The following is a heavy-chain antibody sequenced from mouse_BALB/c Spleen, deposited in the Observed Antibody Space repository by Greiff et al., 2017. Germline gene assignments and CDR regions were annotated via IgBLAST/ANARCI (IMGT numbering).Heavy chain of an antibody. Sequence: VQLQQSGAELVRPGALVKLSCKASGFNIKDYYMHWVKQRPEQGLEWIGWIDPENGNTIYDPKFQGKASITADTSSNTAYLQLSILTSEDTAVYYCARDGSSSWFAYWGQGTLVTVSA. CDR1: GFNIKDYY. CDR2: IDPENGNT. J-gene: IGHJ3*01. V-gene: IGHV14-1*02. CDR3: ARDGSSSWFAY. D-gene: IGHD1-1*01.